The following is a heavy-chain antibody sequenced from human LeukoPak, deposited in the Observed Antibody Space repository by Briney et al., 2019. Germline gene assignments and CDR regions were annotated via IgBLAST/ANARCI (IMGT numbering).Heavy chain of an antibody. CDR2: IYYSGST. Sequence: SETLSLTCTVSGGSISSYYWSWIRQPPGKGLEWIGYIYYSGSTNYNPSLKSRVTISVDTSKNQFSLKLSSVTAADTAVYYCASTVGYSSSWYGTASWYFDLWGRDTLVTVSS. D-gene: IGHD6-13*01. CDR1: GGSISSYY. CDR3: ASTVGYSSSWYGTASWYFDL. V-gene: IGHV4-59*08. J-gene: IGHJ2*01.